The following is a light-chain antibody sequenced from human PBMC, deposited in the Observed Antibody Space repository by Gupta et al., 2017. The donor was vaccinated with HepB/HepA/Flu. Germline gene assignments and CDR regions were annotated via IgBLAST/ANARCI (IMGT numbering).Light chain of an antibody. V-gene: IGLV1-44*01. CDR1: SSTIGSNT. CDR2: SNN. Sequence: QSVLTQPPPASGTPGQRVTISCSGSSSTIGSNTVNWYQQLPGTAPKLLIYSNNQRPSGVPDRFSGAKSGTSASLAISGLQSEDEADYYCAAWDDSLNGRVVFGGGTKLTVL. J-gene: IGLJ2*01. CDR3: AAWDDSLNGRVV.